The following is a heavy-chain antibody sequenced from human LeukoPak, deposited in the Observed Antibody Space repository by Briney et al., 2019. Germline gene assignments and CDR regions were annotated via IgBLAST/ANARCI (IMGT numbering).Heavy chain of an antibody. Sequence: GESLKISCKGSGYTFTSYWIAWVRQMPGKGLEWMGIIYPGDSDTRYSPSFQGQVTISADKSINSAYLQWSSLQASDTAMYYCARHGYAHYYDSSGPIHFDYWGQGTLVTVSS. CDR3: ARHGYAHYYDSSGPIHFDY. V-gene: IGHV5-51*01. CDR1: GYTFTSYW. CDR2: IYPGDSDT. J-gene: IGHJ4*02. D-gene: IGHD3-22*01.